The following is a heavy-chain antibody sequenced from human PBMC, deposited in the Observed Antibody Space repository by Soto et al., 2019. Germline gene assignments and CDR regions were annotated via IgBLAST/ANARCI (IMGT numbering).Heavy chain of an antibody. CDR3: ASGYGDSFFDY. D-gene: IGHD4-17*01. J-gene: IGHJ4*02. Sequence: SVKVSCKASGGTFSSYTISWVRQAPGQGLEWMGRIIPILGIANYAQKFQGRVTITADKSTSTAYMELSSLRSEDTAVYYCASGYGDSFFDYWGQGTLVTVSS. CDR1: GGTFSSYT. CDR2: IIPILGIA. V-gene: IGHV1-69*02.